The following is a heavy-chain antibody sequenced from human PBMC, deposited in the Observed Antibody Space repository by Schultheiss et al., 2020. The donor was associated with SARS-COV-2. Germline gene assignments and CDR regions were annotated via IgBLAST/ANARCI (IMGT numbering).Heavy chain of an antibody. D-gene: IGHD3-10*01. CDR2: IWYDGSNK. CDR3: SKDSRFGGPAGYFDY. Sequence: GGSLRLSCEASGFSFSSYGMHWVRQAPGKGLEWVAVIWYDGSNKYYPDSVKGRFTISRDNSKNTLYLQMNSLRAEDTAVYYCSKDSRFGGPAGYFDYWGQGTLVTVSS. CDR1: GFSFSSYG. J-gene: IGHJ4*02. V-gene: IGHV3-30*02.